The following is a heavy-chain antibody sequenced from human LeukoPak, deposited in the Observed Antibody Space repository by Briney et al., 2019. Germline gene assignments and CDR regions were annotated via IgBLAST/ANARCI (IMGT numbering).Heavy chain of an antibody. D-gene: IGHD1-1*01. J-gene: IGHJ4*02. CDR3: ARRSRWRRDFDY. Sequence: SETLSLTCTVSGGSIRNYYWSWIRQPPGKGLEWIGEINHSGSTNYNPSLKSRVTISVDTSKNQFSLKLSSVTAADTAVYYCARRSRWRRDFDYWGQGTLVTVSS. V-gene: IGHV4-34*01. CDR1: GGSIRNYY. CDR2: INHSGST.